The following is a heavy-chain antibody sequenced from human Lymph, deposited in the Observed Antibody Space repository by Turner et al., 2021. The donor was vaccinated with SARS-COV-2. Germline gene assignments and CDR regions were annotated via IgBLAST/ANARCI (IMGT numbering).Heavy chain of an antibody. J-gene: IGHJ2*01. D-gene: IGHD1-26*01. CDR1: GFTFDDYT. V-gene: IGHV3-43*01. Sequence: EVQLLESWGVVVHPGGSLRLSCAASGFTFDDYTMHWVRQAPGKGLECVSLISWDGGSTYYADSVKCRFTISRDNSKNSLYLQMNSLRTEDTALYYCAKDQGSGSPYWYFDLWGRGTLVTVSS. CDR2: ISWDGGST. CDR3: AKDQGSGSPYWYFDL.